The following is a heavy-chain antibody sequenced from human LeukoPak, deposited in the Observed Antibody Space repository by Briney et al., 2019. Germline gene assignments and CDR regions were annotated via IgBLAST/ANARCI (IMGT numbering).Heavy chain of an antibody. CDR3: ARDSSGKDGMDV. CDR1: GGSISSGGYY. D-gene: IGHD3-10*01. CDR2: IYYSGST. Sequence: SETLSLTCTVSGGSISSGGYYWSWIRQHPGKGLEWIGYIYYSGSTYYNPSLKSRVTISVDTSKNQFSLKLSSATAADTAVYYCARDSSGKDGMDVWGQGTTVTVSS. J-gene: IGHJ6*02. V-gene: IGHV4-31*03.